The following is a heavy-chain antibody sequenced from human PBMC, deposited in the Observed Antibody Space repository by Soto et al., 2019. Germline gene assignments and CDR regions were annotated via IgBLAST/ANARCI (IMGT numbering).Heavy chain of an antibody. J-gene: IGHJ4*02. CDR1: GYTFTTFG. D-gene: IGHD2-15*01. CDR3: GREYCSGGRCDSPDY. Sequence: QVQLVQSGAEVKPPGASVKVSCKASGYTFTTFGISWVRQAPGQGLEWMGWTRTNNGDTDYAPRFQGIVTVTKDTSTRTAYMELRSLGSDDTAVYYCGREYCSGGRCDSPDYWGQGTLFTGSA. V-gene: IGHV1-18*01. CDR2: TRTNNGDT.